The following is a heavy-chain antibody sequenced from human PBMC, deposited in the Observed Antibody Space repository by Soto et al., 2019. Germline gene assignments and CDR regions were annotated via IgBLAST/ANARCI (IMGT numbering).Heavy chain of an antibody. D-gene: IGHD6-6*01. CDR2: ISGSGIAT. CDR3: AKEGSSYYFYYAMDV. CDR1: GFTFSNYA. V-gene: IGHV3-23*01. Sequence: PXGSLGLSCATSGFTFSNYAMSWVRQAPGKGLEWVSGISGSGIATYYADSVKGRFTISRDNAQNTLSLQMNSLRVEDTALYYCAKEGSSYYFYYAMDVWGQGTTVTVSS. J-gene: IGHJ6*02.